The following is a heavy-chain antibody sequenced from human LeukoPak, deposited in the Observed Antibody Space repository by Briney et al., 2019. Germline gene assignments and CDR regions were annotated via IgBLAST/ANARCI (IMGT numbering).Heavy chain of an antibody. Sequence: ASVKVSCKASGGTFSSYAISWVRQAPGRGLEWMGRIIPIFGIANYAQKFQGRVTITADKSTSTAYMELSSLRSEDTAVYYCARESGGNSYYYYGMAVWGQGTTVTVSS. CDR1: GGTFSSYA. D-gene: IGHD4-23*01. CDR2: IIPIFGIA. CDR3: ARESGGNSYYYYGMAV. J-gene: IGHJ6*02. V-gene: IGHV1-69*04.